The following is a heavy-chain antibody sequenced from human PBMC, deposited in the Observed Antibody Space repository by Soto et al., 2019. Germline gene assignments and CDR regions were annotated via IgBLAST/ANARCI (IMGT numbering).Heavy chain of an antibody. D-gene: IGHD3-3*01. Sequence: PSETLSLTCTVSGGSISSSSYYWGWIRQPPGKGLEWIGSIYYSGSTYYNPSLKSRVTISVDTSKNQFSLKLSSVTAADTAVYYCARLAPYYDFWSGYYNRDYYYYSMDVWGQGTTVTVSS. V-gene: IGHV4-39*01. CDR1: GGSISSSSYY. CDR3: ARLAPYYDFWSGYYNRDYYYYSMDV. J-gene: IGHJ6*02. CDR2: IYYSGST.